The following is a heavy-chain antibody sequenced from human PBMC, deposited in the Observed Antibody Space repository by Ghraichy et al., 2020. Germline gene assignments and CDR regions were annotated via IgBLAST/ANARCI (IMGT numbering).Heavy chain of an antibody. D-gene: IGHD2-2*01. Sequence: TLSLTCTVSGGSISSGGYYWSWIRQHPGKGLEWIGYIYYSGSTYYNPSLKSRVTISVDTSKNQFSLKLSSVTAADTAVYYCAGGGSTSCPHYWGQGTLVTVSS. CDR3: AGGGSTSCPHY. CDR2: IYYSGST. V-gene: IGHV4-31*03. J-gene: IGHJ4*02. CDR1: GGSISSGGYY.